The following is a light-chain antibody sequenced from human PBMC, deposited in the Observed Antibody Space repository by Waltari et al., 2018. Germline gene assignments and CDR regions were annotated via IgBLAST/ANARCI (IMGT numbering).Light chain of an antibody. J-gene: IGKJ2*03. CDR1: QGISSY. CDR2: AAT. CDR3: LQYNSYPYS. Sequence: DIQMTQSPSSLSASVGDTVTITCRASQGISSYLNWFQQKPGKVPKLLIYAATTLQRGVPSRFSGSRSGTEVTLTISSRQPEDVAAYYCLQYNSYPYSFGQGTKVEIK. V-gene: IGKV1-16*01.